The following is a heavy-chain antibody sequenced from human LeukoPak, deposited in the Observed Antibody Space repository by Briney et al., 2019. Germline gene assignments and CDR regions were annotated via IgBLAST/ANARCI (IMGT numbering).Heavy chain of an antibody. J-gene: IGHJ4*02. Sequence: KTSETLSLTCTVSGGSISSSSYYWGWIRQPPGKGLEWIGSIYYSGSAYYNPSLKSRVTISVDTSKNQFSLKLSSVTAADTAVYYCAKGYCSSTSCAAWYFDYWGQGTLVTVSS. CDR3: AKGYCSSTSCAAWYFDY. CDR2: IYYSGSA. D-gene: IGHD2-2*01. V-gene: IGHV4-39*01. CDR1: GGSISSSSYY.